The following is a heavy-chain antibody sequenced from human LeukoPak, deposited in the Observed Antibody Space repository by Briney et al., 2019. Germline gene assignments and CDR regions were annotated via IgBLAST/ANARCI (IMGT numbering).Heavy chain of an antibody. CDR1: GFTFSSYS. J-gene: IGHJ4*02. CDR2: ISSSSSTI. V-gene: IGHV3-48*02. CDR3: ARGRYYYDSSGYYDY. Sequence: GGSLRLSCAASGFTFSSYSMNWARQAPGKGLEWVSYISSSSSTIYYADSVKGRFTISRDNAKNSLYLQMNSLRDEDTAVYYCARGRYYYDSSGYYDYWGQGTLVTVSS. D-gene: IGHD3-22*01.